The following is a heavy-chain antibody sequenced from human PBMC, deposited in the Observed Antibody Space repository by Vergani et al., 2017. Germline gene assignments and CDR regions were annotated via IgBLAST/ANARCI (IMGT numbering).Heavy chain of an antibody. CDR3: ARQGEELRYFDWLIDY. CDR1: GGSISSSSYY. J-gene: IGHJ4*02. Sequence: QLQLQESGPGLVKPSETLSLTCTVSGGSISSSSYYWGWIRQPPGKGLEWIGSIYYSGSTYYNPSLKSRVTISVDTSKNQFSLKLSSVTAADTAVYYCARQGEELRYFDWLIDYWGQGTLVTVSS. CDR2: IYYSGST. D-gene: IGHD3-9*01. V-gene: IGHV4-39*01.